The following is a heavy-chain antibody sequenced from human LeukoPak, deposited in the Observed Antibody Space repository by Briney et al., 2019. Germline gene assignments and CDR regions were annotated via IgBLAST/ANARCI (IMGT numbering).Heavy chain of an antibody. Sequence: ASVKVSCKASGYIFTSYYMHWVRQAPGKGLEWMGGFDPEDGETIYAQKFQGRVTMTEDTSTDTAYMELSSLRSEDTAVYYCATGALGSSSWWSYFDYWGQGTLVTVSS. CDR1: GYIFTSYY. V-gene: IGHV1-24*01. J-gene: IGHJ4*02. D-gene: IGHD6-13*01. CDR3: ATGALGSSSWWSYFDY. CDR2: FDPEDGET.